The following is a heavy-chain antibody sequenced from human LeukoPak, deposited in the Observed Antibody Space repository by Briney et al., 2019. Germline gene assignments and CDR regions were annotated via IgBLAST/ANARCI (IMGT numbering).Heavy chain of an antibody. J-gene: IGHJ4*02. CDR1: GVSFSGYN. Sequence: SETLSLTCGVYGVSFSGYNWNWVRQPPGKGLEWIGEINHSGSTNYNPSLKSRVTISVDTSKNQFSLKLSSVTAADTAVYYCARAPEQWLVDYWGQGTLVTVSS. V-gene: IGHV4-34*01. CDR2: INHSGST. D-gene: IGHD6-19*01. CDR3: ARAPEQWLVDY.